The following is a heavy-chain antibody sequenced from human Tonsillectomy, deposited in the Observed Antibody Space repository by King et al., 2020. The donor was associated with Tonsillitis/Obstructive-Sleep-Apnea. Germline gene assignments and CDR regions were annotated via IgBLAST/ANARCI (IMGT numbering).Heavy chain of an antibody. CDR2: IDPSDSYT. CDR3: ARQVRGSGTYYNNWFDP. CDR1: GYSFNIYW. Sequence: QLVQSGAEVKKPGESLRISCKGSGYSFNIYWISWVRQMPGKGLEWMGRIDPSDSYTKYSPSFQGHVTFSVDKSSTTAYLQWSSLKASDTAMYYCARQVRGSGTYYNNWFDPWGQGTLVTVSS. D-gene: IGHD3-10*01. V-gene: IGHV5-10-1*01. J-gene: IGHJ5*02.